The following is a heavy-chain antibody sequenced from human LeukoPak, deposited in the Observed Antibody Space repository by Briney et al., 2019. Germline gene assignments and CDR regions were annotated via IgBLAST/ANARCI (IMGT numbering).Heavy chain of an antibody. D-gene: IGHD3-22*01. V-gene: IGHV4-39*01. CDR3: ARLSYYGSSGVY. CDR2: IYYSGST. Sequence: SETLSLTCTVSGGSISSSSYYWGWIRQPPGKGLEWIGSIYYSGSTYYNPSLKSRVTISVDTSKNQFSLKLSSVTAADTAVYYCARLSYYGSSGVYWGQGTLVTVSS. CDR1: GGSISSSSYY. J-gene: IGHJ4*02.